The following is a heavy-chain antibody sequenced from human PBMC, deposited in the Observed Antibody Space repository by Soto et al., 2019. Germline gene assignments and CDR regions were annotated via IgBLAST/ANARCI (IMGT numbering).Heavy chain of an antibody. J-gene: IGHJ4*02. CDR1: GFSLTTSGVG. CDR2: IYWDDDK. CDR3: AHHPYYGLGSYSFDY. V-gene: IGHV2-5*02. D-gene: IGHD3-10*01. Sequence: QITLKESGPTLVRPTQTLTLTCTSSGFSLTTSGVGLGWIRQPPGNALEWLAVIYWDDDKRYSSSLKSRLTITKDTSKNQVVLTMTNMDPVDTATYYCAHHPYYGLGSYSFDYWGQGTLVTVSS.